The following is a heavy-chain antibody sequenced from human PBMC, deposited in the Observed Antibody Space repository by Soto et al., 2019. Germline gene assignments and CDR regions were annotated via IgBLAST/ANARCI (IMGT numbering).Heavy chain of an antibody. CDR2: IVVGSGNT. CDR1: GFTFTSSA. Sequence: SAKVSCKAPGFTFTSSAMHWVQHANGQRREWIGLIVVGSGNTNYAQKFQERVTITRDMSTSTAYMDLSSLRSEDTAVYYCAASCFEYGYYYYYMDVWGKGTTVTVSS. D-gene: IGHD3-10*01. V-gene: IGHV1-58*02. J-gene: IGHJ6*03. CDR3: AASCFEYGYYYYYMDV.